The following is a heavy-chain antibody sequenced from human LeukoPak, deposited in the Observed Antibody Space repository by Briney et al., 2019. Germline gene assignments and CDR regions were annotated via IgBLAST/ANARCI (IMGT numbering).Heavy chain of an antibody. CDR1: GGSISSGGYY. Sequence: SQTLSLTCTVSGGSISSGGYYWSWIRQHPGKGLEWIGYIYYSGSTYYNPSLKSRVTISVDTSKNQFSLKLSSVTAADTAVYYCASGGLTGYESSGYYYFDYWGQGTLVTVSS. CDR3: ASGGLTGYESSGYYYFDY. J-gene: IGHJ4*02. CDR2: IYYSGST. V-gene: IGHV4-31*03. D-gene: IGHD3-22*01.